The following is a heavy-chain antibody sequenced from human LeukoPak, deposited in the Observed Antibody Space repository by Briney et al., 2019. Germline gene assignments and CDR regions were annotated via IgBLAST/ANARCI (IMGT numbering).Heavy chain of an antibody. D-gene: IGHD2-15*01. Sequence: GGSLRLSCAASGFTLSSYAMSWVRQAPGKGLEWVSAISDTGNTYHADSVKGRFTISRDSSKNTLFLQMNRLRPEDAAVYYCAKAPVTTCRGAFCYPFDYWGLGTLVTVAS. CDR2: ISDTGNT. J-gene: IGHJ4*02. CDR1: GFTLSSYA. CDR3: AKAPVTTCRGAFCYPFDY. V-gene: IGHV3-23*01.